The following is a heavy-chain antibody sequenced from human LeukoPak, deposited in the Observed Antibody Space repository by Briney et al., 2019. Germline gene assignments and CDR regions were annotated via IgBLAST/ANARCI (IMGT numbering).Heavy chain of an antibody. Sequence: SVKVSCKASGGTFSSYAISWVRQAPGQGLEWMGRIIPIFGTANYAQKFQGRVTITTDESTSTAYMELSSLRSEDMAVYYCARVEDSSGSYAFDIWGQGTMVTVSS. D-gene: IGHD3-22*01. CDR3: ARVEDSSGSYAFDI. CDR2: IIPIFGTA. V-gene: IGHV1-69*05. J-gene: IGHJ3*02. CDR1: GGTFSSYA.